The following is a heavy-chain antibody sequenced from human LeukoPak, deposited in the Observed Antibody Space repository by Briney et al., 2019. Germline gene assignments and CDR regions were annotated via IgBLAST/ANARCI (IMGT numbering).Heavy chain of an antibody. CDR2: MYNSGST. CDR1: GGSISSGDYY. CDR3: ARGDYYGSGSSLDV. Sequence: PSQTLSLTCAVSGGSISSGDYYWSWIRQPPGKGLEWIGYMYNSGSTYYNPSLKSRVTISVDRSKNQFSLKLSSVTAADTAVYYCARGDYYGSGSSLDVWGKGTTVTVSS. D-gene: IGHD3-10*01. V-gene: IGHV4-30-2*01. J-gene: IGHJ6*04.